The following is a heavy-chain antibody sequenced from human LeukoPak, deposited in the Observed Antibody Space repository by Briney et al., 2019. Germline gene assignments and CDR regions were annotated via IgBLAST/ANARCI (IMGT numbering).Heavy chain of an antibody. Sequence: PSETLSLTCTVSGGSMSSYYWSWIRQPPGKGLEWIGYIYYSGSTKYNPSLKSRVAISVDTSKNQFSLKLSSVTAADTAVYYCARGARAGYNLEPFDYWGQGTLVTVSS. CDR1: GGSMSSYY. J-gene: IGHJ4*02. CDR2: IYYSGST. CDR3: ARGARAGYNLEPFDY. D-gene: IGHD5-24*01. V-gene: IGHV4-59*08.